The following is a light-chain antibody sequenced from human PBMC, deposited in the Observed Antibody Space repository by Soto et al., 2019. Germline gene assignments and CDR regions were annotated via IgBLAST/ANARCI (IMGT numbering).Light chain of an antibody. V-gene: IGKV1-33*01. J-gene: IGKJ5*01. CDR3: QQYENLPIT. Sequence: DIQMTQSPYALSASVGDRVTITCRASQSISSYLNWYQQKPGKAPKLLIYAASNLEIGVPSRFSGSGSGTHFTFTINNLQPEDIATYYCQQYENLPITFGQGTRLEIK. CDR2: AAS. CDR1: QSISSY.